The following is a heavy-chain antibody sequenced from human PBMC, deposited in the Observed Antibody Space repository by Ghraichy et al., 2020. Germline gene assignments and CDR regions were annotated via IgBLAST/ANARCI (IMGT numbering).Heavy chain of an antibody. J-gene: IGHJ6*02. Sequence: SETLSLTCTVSGGSIRSHFWSWIRQSPGKGLEWIGYISYTGTTNYSPSLGGRATISLDTSKNQFSLRLTSVTAADTAVYYCARRGRGYSLYYYGLDVWGPGTSVIVPS. CDR1: GGSIRSHF. V-gene: IGHV4-59*08. D-gene: IGHD5-12*01. CDR2: ISYTGTT. CDR3: ARRGRGYSLYYYGLDV.